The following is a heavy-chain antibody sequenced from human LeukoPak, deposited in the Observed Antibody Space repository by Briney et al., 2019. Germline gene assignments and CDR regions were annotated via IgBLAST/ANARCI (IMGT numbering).Heavy chain of an antibody. D-gene: IGHD5-18*01. V-gene: IGHV4-30-4*08. CDR1: GGSICSGDYY. J-gene: IGHJ5*02. CDR2: IYYSGST. CDR3: ARGLRGDTAMGSNWFDP. Sequence: PSETLSLTCTVSGGSICSGDYYWSWIRQPPGKGLEWVGYIYYSGSTYYNPSLKSRVTISVDTSKNQFSLKLSSVTAADTAVYYCARGLRGDTAMGSNWFDPWGQGTLVTVSS.